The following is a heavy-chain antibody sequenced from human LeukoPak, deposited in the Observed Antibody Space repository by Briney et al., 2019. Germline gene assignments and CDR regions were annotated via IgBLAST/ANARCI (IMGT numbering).Heavy chain of an antibody. CDR2: VYYSGTT. J-gene: IGHJ2*01. V-gene: IGHV4-59*01. CDR1: GGSISTYY. Sequence: SETLSLTCTVSGGSISTYYWSWIRQPPGKGLEWIRYVYYSGTTNYKYKSSLKSRVTISVDTSKNQFSLRLSSVTAADTAVYYCARSDRDLWYFDLWGRGTLVTVSS. CDR3: ARSDRDLWYFDL.